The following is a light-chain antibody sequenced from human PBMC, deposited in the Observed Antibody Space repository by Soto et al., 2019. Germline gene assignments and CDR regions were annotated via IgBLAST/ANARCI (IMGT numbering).Light chain of an antibody. CDR1: SFNLGNNY. Sequence: QSVLTQPPSVSAAPGQKVTISCSGSSFNLGNNYVSWYQQLPGTAPKLLIYDNNKRTSGTPDRVSASKSGTSATLGITGLQTGDEADHYCGTWDSSLSAYVFGTGTKVTVL. J-gene: IGLJ1*01. V-gene: IGLV1-51*01. CDR3: GTWDSSLSAYV. CDR2: DNN.